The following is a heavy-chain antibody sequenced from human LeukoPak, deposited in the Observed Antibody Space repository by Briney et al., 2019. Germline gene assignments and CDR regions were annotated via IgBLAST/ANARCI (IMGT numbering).Heavy chain of an antibody. CDR3: ARPPTCRIVGVFDY. CDR1: GYTFTGYY. D-gene: IGHD2-15*01. V-gene: IGHV1-2*02. Sequence: GASVKVSCKASGYTFTGYYMHWVRQAPGQGLEWMGWINPNSGGTNYAQKFQGRVTMTRDTSISTAYMELSRLRSDDTAMYYCARPPTCRIVGVFDYWGQGTLVTVSS. J-gene: IGHJ4*02. CDR2: INPNSGGT.